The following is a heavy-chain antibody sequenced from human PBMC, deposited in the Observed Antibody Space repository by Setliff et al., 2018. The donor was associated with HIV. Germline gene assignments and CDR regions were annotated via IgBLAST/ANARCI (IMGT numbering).Heavy chain of an antibody. CDR2: IYSSGST. D-gene: IGHD1-26*01. J-gene: IGHJ4*02. CDR3: ARAGRGSGRYVYSFDY. CDR1: GGSIGTYY. V-gene: IGHV4-4*08. Sequence: SETLSLTCTVSGGSIGTYYWNWIRQPPGKGLEWIGYIYSSGSTNYNPSLKSRVTISVDTSKNQLSLKLSSVTAADTAVYYCARAGRGSGRYVYSFDYWGQGSLVTVSS.